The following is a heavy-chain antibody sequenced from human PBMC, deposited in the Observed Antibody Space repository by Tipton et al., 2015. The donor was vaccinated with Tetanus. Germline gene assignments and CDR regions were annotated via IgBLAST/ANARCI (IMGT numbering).Heavy chain of an antibody. Sequence: SLRLSCATSGLFFKNAWMNWVRQAPGKGLEWVGRIKNKAAGGTSDYSARVKDRCSNSRDDSTDRLYRQRNSIKAGETAEYYCTTPGIVGSGYRVDYWGRGTRVVVSS. D-gene: IGHD1-26*01. V-gene: IGHV3-15*07. CDR1: GLFFKNAW. CDR2: IKNKAAGGTS. CDR3: TTPGIVGSGYRVDY. J-gene: IGHJ4*02.